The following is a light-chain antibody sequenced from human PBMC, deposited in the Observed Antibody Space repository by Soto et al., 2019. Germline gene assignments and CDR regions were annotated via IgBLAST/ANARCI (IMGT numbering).Light chain of an antibody. CDR2: SAY. CDR3: HQIKSCPLA. J-gene: IGKJ4*01. V-gene: IGKV1-9*01. Sequence: DIQLTQSPSFLSASIGDRVTISCRATQAMSTYLAWYQHKPGKAPKLLSYSAYTLQSGVPSRSSGRGSGTWLTVTISSLQAGDFATDFCHQIKSCPLAFGGGTKVESK. CDR1: QAMSTY.